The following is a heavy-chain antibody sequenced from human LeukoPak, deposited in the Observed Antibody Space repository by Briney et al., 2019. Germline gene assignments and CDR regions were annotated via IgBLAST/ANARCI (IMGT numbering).Heavy chain of an antibody. CDR2: IYYSGST. CDR1: GGSISSYY. V-gene: IGHV4-59*01. CDR3: ARESYYDSSGFNAFDI. D-gene: IGHD3-22*01. Sequence: SETLSLTCTVSGGSISSYYWSWIRQPPGKGLEWIGYIYYSGSTNYNPSLKSRVTISVDTSKNQFSLKLSSVTAADTDVYYCARESYYDSSGFNAFDIWGQGTMVTVSS. J-gene: IGHJ3*02.